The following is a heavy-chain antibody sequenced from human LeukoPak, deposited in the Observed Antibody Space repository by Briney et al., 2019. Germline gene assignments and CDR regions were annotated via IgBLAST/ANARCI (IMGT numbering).Heavy chain of an antibody. CDR1: GGTFSSYA. J-gene: IGHJ4*02. CDR2: ISGSGGST. V-gene: IGHV3-23*01. D-gene: IGHD6-13*01. CDR3: AKDGAAAGPGY. Sequence: SCKASGGTFSSYAISWVRQAPGKGLEWVSAISGSGGSTYYADSVKGRFTISRDNSKNTLYLQMNSLRAEDTAVYYCAKDGAAAGPGYWGQGTLVTVSS.